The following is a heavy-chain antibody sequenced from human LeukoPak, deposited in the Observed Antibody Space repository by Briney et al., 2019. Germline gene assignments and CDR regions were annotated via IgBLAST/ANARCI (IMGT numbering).Heavy chain of an antibody. Sequence: GGSLRLSCAASGFTFSDYYMSWIRQAPGKGLEWVSYISSSGSTIYYADSVKGRLTISRDNAKNSLYLQMNSLRAEDTAVYYCASGVRIAAAGKVYWGQGTLVTVSS. V-gene: IGHV3-11*01. CDR1: GFTFSDYY. J-gene: IGHJ4*02. CDR3: ASGVRIAAAGKVY. CDR2: ISSSGSTI. D-gene: IGHD6-13*01.